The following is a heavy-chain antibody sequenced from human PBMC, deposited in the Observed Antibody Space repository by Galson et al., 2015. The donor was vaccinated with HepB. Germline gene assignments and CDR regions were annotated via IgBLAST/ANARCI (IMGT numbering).Heavy chain of an antibody. D-gene: IGHD5-12*01. CDR2: ISSSSSYI. CDR3: ARGSPRVATIRADAFDI. V-gene: IGHV3-21*01. Sequence: SLRLSCAASGFTFSSYSMNWVRQAPGKGLEWVSSISSSSSYIYYADSVKGRFTISRDNAKNSLYLQMNSLRAEDTAVYYCARGSPRVATIRADAFDIWGQGTMVTVSS. J-gene: IGHJ3*02. CDR1: GFTFSSYS.